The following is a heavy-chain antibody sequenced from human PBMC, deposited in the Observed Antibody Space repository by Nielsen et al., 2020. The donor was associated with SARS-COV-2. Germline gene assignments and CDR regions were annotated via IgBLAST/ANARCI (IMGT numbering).Heavy chain of an antibody. CDR3: ARDFLYDSSGYYYAEEWYFDL. Sequence: GESLRLSCAASGFTFSFHEMNWVRQAPGKGLEWVAYISSSGTGIYYADSVKGRFTISRDNSKNTLYLQMNSLRAEDTAVYYCARDFLYDSSGYYYAEEWYFDLWGRGTLVTVSS. J-gene: IGHJ2*01. D-gene: IGHD3-22*01. V-gene: IGHV3-48*03. CDR1: GFTFSFHE. CDR2: ISSSGTGI.